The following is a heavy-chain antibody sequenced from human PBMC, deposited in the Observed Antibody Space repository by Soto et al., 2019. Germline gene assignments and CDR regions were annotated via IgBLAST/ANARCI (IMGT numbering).Heavy chain of an antibody. Sequence: DVRLVESGGGLVQPGGSLRLSCAASAFTVSRYWMSWVRQAPGKGLELVASIKEDGSEKYYLDSVKGRFTISRDNAKNSLSLHMNSLRAEDTAVYYCARDGPFIAVTALGNYSGMDVWGQVNTVTVSS. CDR1: AFTVSRYW. CDR3: ARDGPFIAVTALGNYSGMDV. D-gene: IGHD6-19*01. J-gene: IGHJ6*02. V-gene: IGHV3-7*03. CDR2: IKEDGSEK.